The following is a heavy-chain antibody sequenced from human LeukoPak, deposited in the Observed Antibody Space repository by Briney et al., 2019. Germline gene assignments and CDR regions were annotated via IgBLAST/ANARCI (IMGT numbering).Heavy chain of an antibody. CDR3: ARSSGVAVGMDV. D-gene: IGHD6-19*01. J-gene: IGHJ6*02. CDR2: FFTGGST. V-gene: IGHV4-4*07. Sequence: SETLSLTCTVSGGSIGSSYWSWNRQPAGKGLEWIGRFFTGGSTYYNPSLESRVTMSVDTSKNQFSLNLSSVTAADTAVYFCARSSGVAVGMDVWGQGTTVIVSS. CDR1: GGSIGSSY.